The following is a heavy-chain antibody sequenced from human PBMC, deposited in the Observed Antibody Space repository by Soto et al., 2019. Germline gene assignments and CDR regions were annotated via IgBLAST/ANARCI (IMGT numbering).Heavy chain of an antibody. J-gene: IGHJ3*02. V-gene: IGHV4-31*03. CDR2: IYYSGST. CDR3: ARGPTNGAFDI. D-gene: IGHD2-8*01. Sequence: QVQLQESGPGLVKPSQTLSLTCTVSGGSISSGGYYWSWIRQHPGKGLEWIGYIYYSGSTYYNPSSKSRVTKSVDTSKNQFSLKLSSVTVADTGVDYCARGPTNGAFDIWGQGTMVTVSS. CDR1: GGSISSGGYY.